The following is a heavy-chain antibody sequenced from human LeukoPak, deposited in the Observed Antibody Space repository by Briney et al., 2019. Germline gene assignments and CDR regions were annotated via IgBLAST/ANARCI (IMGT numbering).Heavy chain of an antibody. CDR2: INAGNGNT. V-gene: IGHV1-3*01. CDR3: ARAVGHSYGYEDAFDI. CDR1: GYTFTSYA. D-gene: IGHD5-18*01. J-gene: IGHJ3*02. Sequence: ASVKVSCKASGYTFTSYAMHWVRQAPGQRLEWMGWINAGNGNTKYSQKFQGRVTITRDTSASTAYMELSSLRSEDTAVYYCARAVGHSYGYEDAFDIWAKGQWSPSLQ.